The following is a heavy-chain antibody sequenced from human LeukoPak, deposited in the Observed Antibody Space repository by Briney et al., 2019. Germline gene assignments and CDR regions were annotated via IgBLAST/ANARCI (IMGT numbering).Heavy chain of an antibody. CDR2: INGDGRNI. D-gene: IGHD3-22*01. CDR1: GFTFSSYW. V-gene: IGHV3-74*01. J-gene: IGHJ6*02. Sequence: GGSLRLSCVASGFTFSSYWMHWVRQDPRKGLVWVSRINGDGRNINYADSVRGRFTISRDNAKNTLYLQMNTLRVEDTAVYYCAKDLNRDYDSSGYLFYYYYGMDVWGQGTTVTVSS. CDR3: AKDLNRDYDSSGYLFYYYYGMDV.